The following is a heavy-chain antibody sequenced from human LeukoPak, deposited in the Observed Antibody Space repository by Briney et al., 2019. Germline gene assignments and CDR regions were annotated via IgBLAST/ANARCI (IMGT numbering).Heavy chain of an antibody. Sequence: GGSLRLSCAASGFTFSSYSMNWVRQAPGKGLEWVSYISSSSSTIYYADSVKGRFTISRDNAKNSLYLQMNSLRAEDTAVYYCARGPSGYHNTGGQGTLVTVSS. CDR3: ARGPSGYHNT. J-gene: IGHJ4*02. CDR2: ISSSSSTI. CDR1: GFTFSSYS. D-gene: IGHD5-12*01. V-gene: IGHV3-48*01.